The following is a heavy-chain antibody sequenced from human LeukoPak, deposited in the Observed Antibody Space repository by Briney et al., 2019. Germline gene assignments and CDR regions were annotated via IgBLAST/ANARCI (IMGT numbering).Heavy chain of an antibody. CDR3: AREDYYDSSGYYYRSYYFDY. D-gene: IGHD3-22*01. CDR2: IWYDGSNK. CDR1: GFTFSSYA. Sequence: GGSLRLSCAASGFTFSSYAMHWVRQAPGKGLEWVAVIWYDGSNKYYADSVKGRFTISRDNSKNTLYLQMNSLRAEDTAVYYCAREDYYDSSGYYYRSYYFDYWGQGTLVTVSS. V-gene: IGHV3-33*08. J-gene: IGHJ4*02.